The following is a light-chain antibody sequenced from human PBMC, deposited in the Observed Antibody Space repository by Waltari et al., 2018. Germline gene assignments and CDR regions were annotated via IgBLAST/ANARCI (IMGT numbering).Light chain of an antibody. CDR1: SSDVGGYNY. Sequence: QSALTQPPSASGSPGQSVTISCTGTSSDVGGYNYVSWYQQHPGKAHKRMIDEVSERPSGVPDRFSGSKSGNTAALTVSGLQAEDEADYYCSSYAGSNNLVFGGGTKLTVL. V-gene: IGLV2-8*01. CDR2: EVS. CDR3: SSYAGSNNLV. J-gene: IGLJ2*01.